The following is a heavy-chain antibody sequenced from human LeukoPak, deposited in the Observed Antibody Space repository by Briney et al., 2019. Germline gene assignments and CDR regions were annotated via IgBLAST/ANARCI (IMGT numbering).Heavy chain of an antibody. V-gene: IGHV4-34*01. CDR1: GGSFSGYY. J-gene: IGHJ4*02. CDR3: ARRSWEYCSSTSCSYFDY. CDR2: INHSGST. D-gene: IGHD2-2*01. Sequence: SETLSLTCAVYGGSFSGYYWSWIRQPPGKGLEWIGEINHSGSTNYNPSLKSRVTISVDTSKNQFSLKLSSVTAADTAVYYCARRSWEYCSSTSCSYFDYWGQGTLVTVSS.